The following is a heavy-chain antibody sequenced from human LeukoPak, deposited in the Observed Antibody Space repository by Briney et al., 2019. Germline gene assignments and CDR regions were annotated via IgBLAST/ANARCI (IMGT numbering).Heavy chain of an antibody. J-gene: IGHJ4*02. CDR3: ARDSSGCLDY. CDR2: IWYDGSNK. V-gene: IGHV3-33*08. CDR1: GFTFSTYA. D-gene: IGHD6-19*01. Sequence: GGSLRLSCAASGFTFSTYAVSWVRQAPGKGLEWVAVIWYDGSNKYYADSVKGRFTISRDNSKNTLYLQMNSLRAEDTAVYYCARDSSGCLDYWGQGTLVTVSS.